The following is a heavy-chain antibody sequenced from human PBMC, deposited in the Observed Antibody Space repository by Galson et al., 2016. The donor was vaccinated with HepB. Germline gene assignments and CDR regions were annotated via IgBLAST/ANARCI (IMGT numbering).Heavy chain of an antibody. Sequence: SLRLSCAASGFTFSSYWMYRVRQAPGKGLVWVSRIDSDGITTAYADSVKGRFTISRDNAKNSLYLQMNSLRAEDTAVYYCASIFRYSSSQHPGYWGQGTLVTVSS. CDR3: ASIFRYSSSQHPGY. J-gene: IGHJ4*02. CDR1: GFTFSSYW. V-gene: IGHV3-74*01. CDR2: IDSDGITT. D-gene: IGHD6-13*01.